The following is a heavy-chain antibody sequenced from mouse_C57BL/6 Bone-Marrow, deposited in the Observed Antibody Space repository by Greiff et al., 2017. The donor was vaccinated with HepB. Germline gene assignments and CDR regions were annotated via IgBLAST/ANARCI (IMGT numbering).Heavy chain of an antibody. Sequence: EVQGVESGGDLVKPGGSLKLSCAASGFTFSSYGMSWVRQTPDKRLEWVATISSGGSYTYYPDSVKGRFTISRDNAKNTPYLQMSSLKSEDTAMYYCARHGANWDWYFDVWGTGTTVTVSS. D-gene: IGHD4-1*01. CDR2: ISSGGSYT. V-gene: IGHV5-6*01. CDR3: ARHGANWDWYFDV. CDR1: GFTFSSYG. J-gene: IGHJ1*03.